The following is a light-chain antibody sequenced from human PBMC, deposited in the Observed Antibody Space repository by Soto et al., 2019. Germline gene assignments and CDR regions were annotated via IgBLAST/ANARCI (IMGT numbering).Light chain of an antibody. V-gene: IGKV3-20*01. J-gene: IGKJ1*01. CDR1: QSVSSYY. CDR3: QQYGSSPRT. Sequence: EIVLKQSPGTLHSSPGDGATLSCTPSQSVSSYYLAWYQQKPGQAPRLLIYAASSRATGIPDRFSGSGSGTDFTLTISRLEPEDFAVYYCQQYGSSPRTFGQGTKVDIK. CDR2: AAS.